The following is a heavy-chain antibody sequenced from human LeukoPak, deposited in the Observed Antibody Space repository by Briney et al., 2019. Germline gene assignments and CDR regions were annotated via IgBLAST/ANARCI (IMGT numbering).Heavy chain of an antibody. Sequence: GGSLTLSCAGCGFTFSNFGMHWVRQAPGKGLEWVAFIRTDKNKKHYADSVQGRFTISRDNSQNTVFLQMNSLRAEDTAVYYCDGAAAGRGRYGMDVWGQGTTVTVSS. CDR1: GFTFSNFG. CDR3: DGAAAGRGRYGMDV. J-gene: IGHJ6*02. CDR2: IRTDKNKK. V-gene: IGHV3-30*02. D-gene: IGHD6-13*01.